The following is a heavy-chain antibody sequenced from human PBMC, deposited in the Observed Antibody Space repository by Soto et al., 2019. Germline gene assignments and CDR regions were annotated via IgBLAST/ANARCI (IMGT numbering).Heavy chain of an antibody. D-gene: IGHD3-9*01. Sequence: LSLTCIVSGGSISSSSYYWAWIRQPPGKGLEWIGSMYYSGSTYYNPSLKSRVTMSVDTSKNQFSLKLRSVTAADTALYYCARHRGYYDILTGYYTELNFDYWGQGTLVTVSS. CDR1: GGSISSSSYY. CDR3: ARHRGYYDILTGYYTELNFDY. V-gene: IGHV4-39*01. CDR2: MYYSGST. J-gene: IGHJ4*02.